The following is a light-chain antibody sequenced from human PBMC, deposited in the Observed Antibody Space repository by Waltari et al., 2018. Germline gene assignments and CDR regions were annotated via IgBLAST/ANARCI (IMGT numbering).Light chain of an antibody. CDR2: AAS. Sequence: IRMTQSPSTVSASVGDTFTLTCRSSQGISHWLAWYLQRPGNAPKLLIYAASNLQPGVPSRFSGSGSVTDFSLTITDLQPEDSGTYVGQQTNTFPLTFGQGTRLEIK. CDR1: QGISHW. V-gene: IGKV1-12*01. J-gene: IGKJ5*01. CDR3: QQTNTFPLT.